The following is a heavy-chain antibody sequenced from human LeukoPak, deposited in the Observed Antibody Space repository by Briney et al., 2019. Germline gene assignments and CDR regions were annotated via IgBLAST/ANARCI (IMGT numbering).Heavy chain of an antibody. V-gene: IGHV4-38-2*02. CDR2: IYYSGST. D-gene: IGHD3-22*01. CDR3: ARITYYDSSGYYFSAFDI. CDR1: GYSISSGYY. J-gene: IGHJ3*02. Sequence: SETLSLTCTVSGYSISSGYYWGWIRPPPGKGLEWIGSIYYSGSTYYNPSLKSRVTISGDTSKNQFSLKVTSVTAADTAVYYCARITYYDSSGYYFSAFDIWGQGTMVTVSS.